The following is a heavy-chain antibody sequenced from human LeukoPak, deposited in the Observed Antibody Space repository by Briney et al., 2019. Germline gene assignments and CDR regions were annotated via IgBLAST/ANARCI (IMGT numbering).Heavy chain of an antibody. V-gene: IGHV4-34*01. J-gene: IGHJ1*01. Sequence: PSETLSLTCAVYGGSFSGYYWSWIRQPPGKGLEWIGEINHSGSTNYNPSLKSRVTISVDTSKNQFSLKLSSVTAADTAVYYCARGSLKYSSSWLYFQHWGQGTLVTVSS. D-gene: IGHD6-13*01. CDR3: ARGSLKYSSSWLYFQH. CDR1: GGSFSGYY. CDR2: INHSGST.